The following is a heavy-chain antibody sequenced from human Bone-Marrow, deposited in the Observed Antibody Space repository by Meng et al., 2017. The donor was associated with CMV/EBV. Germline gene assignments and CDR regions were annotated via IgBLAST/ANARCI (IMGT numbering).Heavy chain of an antibody. J-gene: IGHJ6*02. V-gene: IGHV3-11*04. D-gene: IGHD3-3*01. CDR2: ISSSGSTI. CDR3: ARDRGSWSGYQTYYYYYGMDV. CDR1: GFTVSSNY. Sequence: GESLKISCAASGFTVSSNYMSWIRQAPGKGLEWVSYISSSGSTIYYADSVKGRFTISRDNAKNSLYLQMNSLRAEDTAVYYCARDRGSWSGYQTYYYYYGMDVWGQGTTVTVSS.